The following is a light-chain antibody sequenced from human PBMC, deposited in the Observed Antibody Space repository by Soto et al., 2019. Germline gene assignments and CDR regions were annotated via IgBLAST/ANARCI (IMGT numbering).Light chain of an antibody. CDR1: SSNIGSNY. CDR2: TNN. V-gene: IGLV1-47*01. J-gene: IGLJ1*01. Sequence: QSVLTQPPSASETPGQRVTISCSGSSSNIGSNYVYWYQQLPGTAPKLLIYTNNQRPSGVPDRFSGSKSGTSASLAISGLRSEDEADYYCAVWDDSLSGYVFGVGTKVTVL. CDR3: AVWDDSLSGYV.